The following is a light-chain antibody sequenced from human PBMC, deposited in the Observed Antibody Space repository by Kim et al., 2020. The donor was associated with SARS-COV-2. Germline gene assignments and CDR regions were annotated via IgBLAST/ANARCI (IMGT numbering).Light chain of an antibody. Sequence: ESVGDRVTITCRASQGISNYLAWYQQKPGKVPKLLIYAASILQSGVPSRFSGSGSGTDFTLTISSLQPEDVATYYCQKYNSAPRTFGQGTKVDIK. CDR2: AAS. V-gene: IGKV1-27*01. CDR3: QKYNSAPRT. J-gene: IGKJ1*01. CDR1: QGISNY.